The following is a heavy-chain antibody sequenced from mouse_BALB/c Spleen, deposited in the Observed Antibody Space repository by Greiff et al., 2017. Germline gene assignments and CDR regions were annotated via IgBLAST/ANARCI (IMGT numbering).Heavy chain of an antibody. J-gene: IGHJ3*01. CDR2: ISDGGSYT. CDR3: ARAAYVGNYFAY. D-gene: IGHD2-1*01. Sequence: EVQLVESGGGLVKPGGSLKLSCAASGFTFSDYYMYWVRQTPEKRLEWVATISDGGSYTYYPDSVTGRFTISRDNAKNNLYLQMSSLKSEDTAMYYCARAAYVGNYFAYWGQGTLVTVSA. CDR1: GFTFSDYY. V-gene: IGHV5-4*02.